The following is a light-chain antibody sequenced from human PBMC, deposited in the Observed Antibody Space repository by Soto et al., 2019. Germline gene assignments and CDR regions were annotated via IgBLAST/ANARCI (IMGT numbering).Light chain of an antibody. CDR1: SSDIGAHYD. V-gene: IGLV1-40*01. Sequence: QSVLTQPPSVSGAPGQRVTISCTGSSSDIGAHYDVHWYQQLPGTAPKLLIYGNNNRPSGVPDRFSGSKSVTSASLAITGLQCEDEDDYYCQSYDDSLSGWVFGGGTKLTVL. J-gene: IGLJ3*02. CDR2: GNN. CDR3: QSYDDSLSGWV.